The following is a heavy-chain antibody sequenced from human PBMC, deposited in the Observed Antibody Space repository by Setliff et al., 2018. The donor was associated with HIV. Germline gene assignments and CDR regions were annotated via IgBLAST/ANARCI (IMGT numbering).Heavy chain of an antibody. CDR3: VREPASYTDNKLDL. Sequence: GGSLRLSCAASGFIFSDHWMHWVRQLPGKGLAWVSRIKPDGKYINYANSVEGRFTISRDNAKNTLYLQMNSLRADDTAIYYCVREPASYTDNKLDLWGRGTSVTVSS. J-gene: IGHJ5*02. CDR2: IKPDGKYI. CDR1: GFIFSDHW. V-gene: IGHV3-74*01. D-gene: IGHD1-1*01.